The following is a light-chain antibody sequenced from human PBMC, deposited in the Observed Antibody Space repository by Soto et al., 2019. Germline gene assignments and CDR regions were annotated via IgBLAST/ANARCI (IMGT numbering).Light chain of an antibody. CDR3: QQYGSSPQT. V-gene: IGKV3-20*01. CDR2: SAT. CDR1: QTVSQDY. J-gene: IGKJ1*01. Sequence: EIVLTQSPGTLSLSPGERATLSCRASQTVSQDYLAWFQHKPGQAPRLLMFSATSRAAGIPDRFSGSGSGTAFTLTISRLEPEDFAVYFCQQYGSSPQTFGQGTRVEIK.